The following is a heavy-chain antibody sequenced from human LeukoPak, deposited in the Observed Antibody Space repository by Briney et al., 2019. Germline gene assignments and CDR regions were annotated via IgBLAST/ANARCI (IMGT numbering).Heavy chain of an antibody. CDR2: ISWDGGST. CDR1: GFTFSSYS. D-gene: IGHD6-6*01. Sequence: GGSLRLSCAASGFTFSSYSMNWVRQAPGKGLEWVSLISWDGGSTYYADSVKGRFTISRDNSKNSLYLQMNSLRTEDTALYYCAKEVEYSSSSGFGYWGQGTLVTVSS. V-gene: IGHV3-43*01. CDR3: AKEVEYSSSSGFGY. J-gene: IGHJ4*02.